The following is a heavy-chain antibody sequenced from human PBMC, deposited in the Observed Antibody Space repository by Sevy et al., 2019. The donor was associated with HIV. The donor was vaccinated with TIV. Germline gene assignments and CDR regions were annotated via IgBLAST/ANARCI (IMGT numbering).Heavy chain of an antibody. Sequence: SETLSLTCAVYGGSLSGYYWSWIRQTPGKRLEWIGDIIPSGDTYYNPSLKSRVTISIDTSKNQFSLKLNSVTAADTAMYFCARGQWEHPYWGQGSLVTVSS. CDR2: IIPSGDT. CDR3: ARGQWEHPY. J-gene: IGHJ4*02. V-gene: IGHV4-34*01. CDR1: GGSLSGYY. D-gene: IGHD1-26*01.